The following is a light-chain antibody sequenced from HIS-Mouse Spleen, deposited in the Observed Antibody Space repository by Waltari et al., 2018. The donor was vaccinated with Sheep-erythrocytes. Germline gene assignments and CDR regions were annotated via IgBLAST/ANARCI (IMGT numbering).Light chain of an antibody. V-gene: IGLV2-11*01. J-gene: IGLJ3*02. CDR1: SSDVGGYNY. CDR3: CSYAGSYTWV. CDR2: DVS. Sequence: QSALTQPRSVSGSPGQSVTISCTGTSSDVGGYNYVPWYQQHPGKAPKLMIYDVSKRPPGVPDRLSGSKSGNTASLTSSGLQAEDEADYYCCSYAGSYTWVFGGGTKLTVL.